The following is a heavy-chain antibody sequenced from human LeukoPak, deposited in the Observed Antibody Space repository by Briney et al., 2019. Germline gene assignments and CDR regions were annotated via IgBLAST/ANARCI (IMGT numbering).Heavy chain of an antibody. CDR1: GFTFDDYT. V-gene: IGHV3-43*01. J-gene: IGHJ4*02. CDR3: ARDPRAGYLDY. Sequence: PGGSLRLSCAASGFTFDDYTMHWVRQPPGKGLEWVSLINWDGRNSHYSDSVKGRFTIPRDNSKNSLYLQMNNLRTEDTALYYCARDPRAGYLDYWGRGTLVTVSS. CDR2: INWDGRNS.